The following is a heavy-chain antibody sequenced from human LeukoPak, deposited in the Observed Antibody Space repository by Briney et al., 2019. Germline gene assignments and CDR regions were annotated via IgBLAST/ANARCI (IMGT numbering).Heavy chain of an antibody. CDR2: ISSGSSNI. Sequence: GGSLRLSCAASGFTFSSYSMTWVRQAPGQGLEWVSYISSGSSNIYYADSVEGRFTISRDNAKNSLYLQMNSLRDEDTAVYYCARSYDFWSGYYPYYYGMDVWGQGTTVTVSS. J-gene: IGHJ6*02. D-gene: IGHD3-3*01. CDR3: ARSYDFWSGYYPYYYGMDV. V-gene: IGHV3-48*02. CDR1: GFTFSSYS.